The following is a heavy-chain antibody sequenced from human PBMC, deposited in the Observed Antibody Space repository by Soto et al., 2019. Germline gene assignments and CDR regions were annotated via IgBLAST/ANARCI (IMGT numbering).Heavy chain of an antibody. Sequence: EVQLVESGGGLVQPGGSLRLSCAASGFTFGSYSMNWVRQAPGXGLEWVSFILSSSGVIYYADSVKGRFTISXXXAKXXXXXXXXXXXXXXXXXXXXXXXXXXPXVATAMPYYMDVWGKGTTVTVSS. D-gene: IGHD2-2*01. CDR3: XXXXXXPXVATAMPYYMDV. J-gene: IGHJ6*03. CDR2: ILSSSGVI. CDR1: GFTFGSYS. V-gene: IGHV3-48*01.